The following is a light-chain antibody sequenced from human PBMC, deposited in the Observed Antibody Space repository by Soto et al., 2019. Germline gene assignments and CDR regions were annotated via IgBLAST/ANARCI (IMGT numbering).Light chain of an antibody. CDR2: RNN. CDR1: SSNIGSNY. V-gene: IGLV1-47*01. Sequence: QPVLTQPPSASGPPGQMVTISCSGSSSNIGSNYVYWYQQLPGTAPKLLIYRNNQRPSGVPDRLSGSKSGTSASLAISGLRSEDEADYYCAAGDDSLSGYVVFGGGTKVTVL. J-gene: IGLJ2*01. CDR3: AAGDDSLSGYVV.